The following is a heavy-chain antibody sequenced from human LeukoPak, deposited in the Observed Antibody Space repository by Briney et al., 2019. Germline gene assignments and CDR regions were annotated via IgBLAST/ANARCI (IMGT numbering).Heavy chain of an antibody. CDR3: ARVGRSAVVAATVGWFDP. V-gene: IGHV3-11*01. CDR1: GFTFSDYY. Sequence: GGSLRLSCAASGFTFSDYYMSWIRQAPGKGLEWVSYISSSGSTIYYADSVKGRFTISRDNAKNSLYLQMNSLRAEDTAVYYCARVGRSAVVAATVGWFDPWGQGTLVTVSS. CDR2: ISSSGSTI. D-gene: IGHD2-15*01. J-gene: IGHJ5*02.